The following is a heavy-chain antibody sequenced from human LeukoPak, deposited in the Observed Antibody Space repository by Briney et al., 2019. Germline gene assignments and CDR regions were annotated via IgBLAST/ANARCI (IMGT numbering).Heavy chain of an antibody. CDR3: ARALTYYYDSSGYYLFDY. CDR1: GFTFDDYG. CDR2: ISSSGSTI. J-gene: IGHJ4*02. V-gene: IGHV3-48*03. D-gene: IGHD3-22*01. Sequence: PGGSLRLSCAASGFTFDDYGMSWVRQAPGKGLEWVSYISSSGSTIYYADSVKGRFTISRDNAKNSLYLQMNSLRAEDTAVYYCARALTYYYDSSGYYLFDYWGQGTLVTVSS.